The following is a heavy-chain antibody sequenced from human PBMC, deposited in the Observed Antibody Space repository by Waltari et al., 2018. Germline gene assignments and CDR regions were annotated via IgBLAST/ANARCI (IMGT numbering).Heavy chain of an antibody. V-gene: IGHV1-46*02. D-gene: IGHD3-3*01. Sequence: QVHLVQSGAEVKKTGASVRISCKASTYTLDSFYINWVRQAPGQGLEWMGILNPGGGSANYAQSLQGRVTMTRDKSTGTVYMELRSLRSDDTAMYYCSRGRGGFRFGSFDIWGQGTLVTVSS. CDR1: TYTLDSFY. CDR3: SRGRGGFRFGSFDI. J-gene: IGHJ3*02. CDR2: LNPGGGSA.